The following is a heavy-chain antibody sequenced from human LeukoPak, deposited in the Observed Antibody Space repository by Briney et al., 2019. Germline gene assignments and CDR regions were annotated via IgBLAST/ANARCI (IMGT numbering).Heavy chain of an antibody. D-gene: IGHD2-15*01. CDR3: AKDEDTIPQAFDY. CDR1: GFTFSSYW. Sequence: GGSLRLSCAASGFTFSSYWMHWVRQAPGKGLEWVSAISGSGGSTYYADSVKGRFTISRDNSENTLYLQMNSLRAEDTAVYYCAKDEDTIPQAFDYWGQGTLVTVSS. CDR2: ISGSGGST. J-gene: IGHJ4*02. V-gene: IGHV3-23*01.